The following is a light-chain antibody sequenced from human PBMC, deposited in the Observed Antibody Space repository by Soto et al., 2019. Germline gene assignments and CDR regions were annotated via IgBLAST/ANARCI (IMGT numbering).Light chain of an antibody. CDR1: QSVSSTY. V-gene: IGKV3-20*01. Sequence: EIVLTQSPGTLSLSPGERATLSCRASQSVSSTYLAWYQQKPGQAPRLLIYGASSRATGIPDRFSGSGSGTDFTLTISRLEPEDFAVYYCQRYGSSLWTFGQGTKVEF. CDR3: QRYGSSLWT. J-gene: IGKJ1*01. CDR2: GAS.